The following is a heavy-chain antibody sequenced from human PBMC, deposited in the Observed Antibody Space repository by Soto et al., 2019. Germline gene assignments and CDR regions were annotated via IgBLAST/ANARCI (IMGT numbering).Heavy chain of an antibody. CDR3: ARGRDQPPVGLYFDS. CDR2: IIPMFGTP. J-gene: IGHJ4*02. D-gene: IGHD1-26*01. Sequence: QVQLVQSGAEVKKPGSSVKVSCKASGGAFTNYIFDWVRQAPGQGLEWMGGIIPMFGTPKYAPTFQDRVTISADVSTGTAYLELTSLRFDDTAVYYCARGRDQPPVGLYFDSWGEGTRVTVSS. CDR1: GGAFTNYI. V-gene: IGHV1-69*01.